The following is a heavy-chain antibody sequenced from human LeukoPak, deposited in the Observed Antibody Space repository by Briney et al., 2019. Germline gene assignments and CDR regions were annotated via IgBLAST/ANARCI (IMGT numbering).Heavy chain of an antibody. CDR3: AKTRVWRFDY. V-gene: IGHV3-23*01. CDR2: ISDSSA. Sequence: SGGSLRLSCAASGFTFRNYAMSWVRQAPGKGLEWVSAISDSSAYYADSVKGRFTISRDISKNTLYFQMNSLRAEDTAVYYCAKTRVWRFDYWGQGTLVTVSS. CDR1: GFTFRNYA. D-gene: IGHD3-3*01. J-gene: IGHJ4*02.